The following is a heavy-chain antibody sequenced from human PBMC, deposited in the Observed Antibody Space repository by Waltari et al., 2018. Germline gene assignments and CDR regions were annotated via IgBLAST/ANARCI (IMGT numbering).Heavy chain of an antibody. J-gene: IGHJ5*02. CDR2: IYHSGNP. CDR1: GGSISSGDYS. CDR3: ARGTHGFDP. V-gene: IGHV4-30-4*08. Sequence: QVQLQESGPGLVEPSQTLSRTCTVFGGSISSGDYSWGWIRQPPGKGLEWIGFIYHSGNPHYNPSLKSRITMSVDTSKNQFSLNLNSVNAADTAVYYCARGTHGFDPWGQGTLVTVSS.